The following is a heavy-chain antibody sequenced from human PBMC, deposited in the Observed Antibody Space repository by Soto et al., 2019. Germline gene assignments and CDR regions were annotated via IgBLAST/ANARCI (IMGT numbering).Heavy chain of an antibody. CDR1: GGSISSGGYY. V-gene: IGHV4-31*03. CDR3: ARVVVRGVIRAFDI. D-gene: IGHD3-10*01. J-gene: IGHJ3*02. Sequence: SETLSLTCTVSGGSISSGGYYWSWIRQHPGKGLEWIGYIYYSGSTYYNPSLKSRVTISVDTSKNQFSLKLSSVTAADTAMYYCARVVVRGVIRAFDIWGQGTMVTVSS. CDR2: IYYSGST.